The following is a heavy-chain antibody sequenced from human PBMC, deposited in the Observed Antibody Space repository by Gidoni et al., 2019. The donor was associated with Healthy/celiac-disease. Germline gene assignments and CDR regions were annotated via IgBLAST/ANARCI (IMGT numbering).Heavy chain of an antibody. V-gene: IGHV3-66*02. CDR1: GFTVSSDY. CDR2: IYSVGST. D-gene: IGHD3-10*01. J-gene: IGHJ6*02. Sequence: EVQLVESGGGLVQPGGSLSLSCAASGFTVSSDYMSRVRQAPGKGLEWFSVIYSVGSTYYADSVKGRFTISRDNSKNTLYLQMNSLRAEDTAVYYCARDNYYGSGSYRYYYYYGMDVWGQGTTVTVSS. CDR3: ARDNYYGSGSYRYYYYYGMDV.